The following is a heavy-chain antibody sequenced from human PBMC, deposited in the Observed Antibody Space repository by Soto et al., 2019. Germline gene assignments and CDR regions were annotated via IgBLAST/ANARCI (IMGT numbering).Heavy chain of an antibody. CDR2: ISSSSSYI. V-gene: IGHV3-21*01. J-gene: IGHJ4*02. CDR3: ARDNGDVDTAMVTFDY. Sequence: GGSLRLSCAASGFTFSSYSMNWVRQAPGKGLEWVSSISSSSSYIYYADSVKGRFTISRDNAKNSLYLQMNSLRAEDTAGYYCARDNGDVDTAMVTFDYWGQGTLVTVSS. D-gene: IGHD5-18*01. CDR1: GFTFSSYS.